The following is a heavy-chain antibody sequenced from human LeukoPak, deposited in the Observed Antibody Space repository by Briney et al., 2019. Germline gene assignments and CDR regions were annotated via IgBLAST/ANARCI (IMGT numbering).Heavy chain of an antibody. CDR2: ICTSGCT. Sequence: SQTLSLTCTVSCRSISSYYCSWIRQPAWNGLECLRRICTSGCTNYNPSLKSLGTMSVDTSKNQFTLKVTSVNVAYSSVYYCARDRERGYDFDYWGQGTLVTVSS. CDR1: CRSISSYY. V-gene: IGHV4-4*07. D-gene: IGHD5-12*01. J-gene: IGHJ4*02. CDR3: ARDRERGYDFDY.